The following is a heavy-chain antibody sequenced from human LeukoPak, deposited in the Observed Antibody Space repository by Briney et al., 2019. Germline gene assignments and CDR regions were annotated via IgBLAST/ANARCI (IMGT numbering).Heavy chain of an antibody. D-gene: IGHD3-22*01. CDR2: ISRDGGST. V-gene: IGHV3-43*01. J-gene: IGHJ3*02. Sequence: GGSLRLSCAASGFTFDDYTMHWVRQAPGKGLEWVSLISRDGGSTYYADSVKGRFTISRDNSKNSLYLQMNSLRTEDTALYYCAKPRITMILSDAFDIWGQGTMVTVSS. CDR3: AKPRITMILSDAFDI. CDR1: GFTFDDYT.